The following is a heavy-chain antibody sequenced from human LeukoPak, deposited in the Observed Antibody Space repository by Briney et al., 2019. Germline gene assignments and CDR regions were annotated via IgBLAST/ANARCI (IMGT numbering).Heavy chain of an antibody. J-gene: IGHJ3*02. Sequence: SETLSLTCTVSGGSISSYYWSWIRQPAGKGLEWIGRIYTSGSTNYNPSLKSRVTMSVDTSKNQFSLKLSSVTAADTAVYYCARDPDCGGDCSHDAFDIWGQGTMVTVSS. CDR3: ARDPDCGGDCSHDAFDI. D-gene: IGHD2-21*01. CDR2: IYTSGST. V-gene: IGHV4-4*07. CDR1: GGSISSYY.